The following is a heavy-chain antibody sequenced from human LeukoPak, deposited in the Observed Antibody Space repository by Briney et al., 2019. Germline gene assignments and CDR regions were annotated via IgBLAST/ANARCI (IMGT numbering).Heavy chain of an antibody. V-gene: IGHV4-38-2*01. D-gene: IGHD5-12*01. CDR3: ARQVATKGEWAFDV. Sequence: GSLRLSCAASGFTFSSYEMNWVRQAPGKGLEWIASIRHDGHTYYNASLKSQVTISIDMSRNQFSLRLNSLTAADTAVYYCARQVATKGEWAFDVWGQGTMVTVSS. CDR1: GFTFSSYE. J-gene: IGHJ3*01. CDR2: IRHDGHT.